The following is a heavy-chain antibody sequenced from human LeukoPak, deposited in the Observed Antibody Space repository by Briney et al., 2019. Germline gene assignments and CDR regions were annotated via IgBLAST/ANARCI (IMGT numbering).Heavy chain of an antibody. D-gene: IGHD2-2*01. V-gene: IGHV1-2*02. CDR1: GYTFTDYY. CDR3: ARATPLYCSSTTCLFDY. CDR2: INPNSGDT. Sequence: GASVKVSCKASGYTFTDYYMHWVRQAPGQGFEWMGWINPNSGDTNYAQKFQGRVTMTRDTSISTAHMELSRLRSDDTAVYYCARATPLYCSSTTCLFDYWGQGTLVTVSS. J-gene: IGHJ4*02.